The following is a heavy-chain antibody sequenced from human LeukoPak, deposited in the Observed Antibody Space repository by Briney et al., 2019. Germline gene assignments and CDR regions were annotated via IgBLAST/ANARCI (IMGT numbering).Heavy chain of an antibody. CDR3: ARETLAGFDY. CDR2: IYSDGST. CDR1: GFTVSSNY. J-gene: IGHJ4*02. Sequence: PGGSLRLSCAASGFTVSSNYMSWVRQAPGKGLEWVSVIYSDGSTYYADSVKGRFTISRDNSKNTLYLQMNSLRAEDTAVYFCARETLAGFDYRGQGTLVTVSS. V-gene: IGHV3-53*01. D-gene: IGHD6-19*01.